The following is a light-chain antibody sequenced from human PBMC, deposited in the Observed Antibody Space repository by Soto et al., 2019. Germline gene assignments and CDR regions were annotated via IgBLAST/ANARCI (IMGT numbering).Light chain of an antibody. CDR2: IND. J-gene: IGLJ1*01. V-gene: IGLV1-44*01. CDR1: RSNIGSNS. Sequence: QSVLTQPPSVSGTPGQRVIISCSGSRSNIGSNSVNWYQQLPGTAPKLLIYINDQRPPGVPDRFSGSTSGTSVSLAISGLXSEDEADYYCASWDDRPKGYVFGTGTKVTVL. CDR3: ASWDDRPKGYV.